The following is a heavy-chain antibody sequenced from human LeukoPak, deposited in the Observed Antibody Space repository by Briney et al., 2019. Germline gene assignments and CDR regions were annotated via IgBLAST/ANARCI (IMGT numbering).Heavy chain of an antibody. CDR1: GGSISSYY. V-gene: IGHV4-4*07. D-gene: IGHD7-27*01. CDR2: IYTTGST. CDR3: ARSGVANYYYMDV. J-gene: IGHJ6*03. Sequence: SETLSLTCTVSGGSISSYYWSWIRKPAGKGLEWIGRIYTTGSTNYNPSLKSRVTMSVDTSKNQFSLKLNSVTAADTAVYYCARSGVANYYYMDVWGKGTTVTVSS.